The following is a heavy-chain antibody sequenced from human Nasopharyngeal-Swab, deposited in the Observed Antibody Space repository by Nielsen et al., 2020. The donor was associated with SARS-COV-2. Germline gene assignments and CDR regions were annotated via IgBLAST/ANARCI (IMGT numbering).Heavy chain of an antibody. V-gene: IGHV3-7*01. CDR1: GFTFSSYW. J-gene: IGHJ5*02. Sequence: GESLKISCAASGFTFSSYWMSWVRQAPGKGLEWVANIKQDGSEKYYVDSVKGRFTISRDNAKNSLYLQMNSLRAEDTAVYYCARDPRAFVGTKSWFDPWGQGTLVTVSS. D-gene: IGHD2-21*01. CDR2: IKQDGSEK. CDR3: ARDPRAFVGTKSWFDP.